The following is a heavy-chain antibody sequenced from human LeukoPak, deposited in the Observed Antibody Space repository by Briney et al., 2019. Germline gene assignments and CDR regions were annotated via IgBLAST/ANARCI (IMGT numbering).Heavy chain of an antibody. CDR2: IYYSGST. J-gene: IGHJ4*02. CDR1: GGSISSYY. CDR3: ARVISGYDPLHFDY. Sequence: SETLSLTCTVSGGSISSYYWSWIRQPPGKGLEWIGYIYYSGSTYYNPSLKSRVTISVDTSKNQFSLKLSSVTAADTAVYYCARVISGYDPLHFDYWGQGTLVTVSS. V-gene: IGHV4-59*12. D-gene: IGHD5-12*01.